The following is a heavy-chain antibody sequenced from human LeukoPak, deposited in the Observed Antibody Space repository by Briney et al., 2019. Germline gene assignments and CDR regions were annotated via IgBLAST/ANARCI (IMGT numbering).Heavy chain of an antibody. CDR3: ARDDYGDYGPYYYYGMDV. CDR1: GFTFSSYW. V-gene: IGHV3-7*01. D-gene: IGHD4-17*01. J-gene: IGHJ6*02. CDR2: IKQDGSEK. Sequence: PGGSLRLSCAASGFTFSSYWMSWVRQAPGKGLEWVANIKQDGSEKYYVDSVKGRFTISRDNAKNSLYLQMNSLRAEDTAVYYCARDDYGDYGPYYYYGMDVWGRGTTVTVSS.